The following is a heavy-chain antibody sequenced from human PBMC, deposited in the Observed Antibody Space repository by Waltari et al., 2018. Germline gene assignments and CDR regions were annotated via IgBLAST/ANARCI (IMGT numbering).Heavy chain of an antibody. Sequence: QVQLQESGPGLVKPSETLSLTCAISGYSISSGSSWGWFRQPPGKGLEWIGSIYHSGSTYYNPSLKSRVTISVDTSKNQFSLKLSSVTAADTAVYYCARDLVGLGHDYDYWGQGTLVTVSS. V-gene: IGHV4-38-2*02. CDR1: GYSISSGSS. CDR3: ARDLVGLGHDYDY. J-gene: IGHJ4*02. CDR2: IYHSGST. D-gene: IGHD3-16*01.